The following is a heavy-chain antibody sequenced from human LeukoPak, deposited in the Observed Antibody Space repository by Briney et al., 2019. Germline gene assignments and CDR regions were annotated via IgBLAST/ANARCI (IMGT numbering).Heavy chain of an antibody. Sequence: SSETLSLTCAVYGGSFSGYYWSWLRQPPGKGLEWIGEINHSGSTYYNPSLKSRVTISVDTSKNQFSLKLSSVTAADTAVYYCARDPAVAGNPPWGQGTLVTASS. V-gene: IGHV4-34*01. J-gene: IGHJ5*02. CDR1: GGSFSGYY. D-gene: IGHD6-19*01. CDR3: ARDPAVAGNPP. CDR2: INHSGST.